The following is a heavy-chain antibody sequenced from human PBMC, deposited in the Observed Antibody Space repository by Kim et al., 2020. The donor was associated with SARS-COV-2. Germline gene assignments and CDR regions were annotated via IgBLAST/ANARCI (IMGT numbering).Heavy chain of an antibody. CDR3: ARDPLGYCSSTSCSYGMDV. Sequence: SETLSLTCTVSGGSISSGDYYWSWIRQPPGKGLKWIGYIYYSGSTYYNPSLKSRVTISVDTSKNQFSLKLSSVTAADTAVYYCARDPLGYCSSTSCSYGMDVWGQGTTVTVSS. J-gene: IGHJ6*02. V-gene: IGHV4-30-4*01. CDR2: IYYSGST. CDR1: GGSISSGDYY. D-gene: IGHD2-2*01.